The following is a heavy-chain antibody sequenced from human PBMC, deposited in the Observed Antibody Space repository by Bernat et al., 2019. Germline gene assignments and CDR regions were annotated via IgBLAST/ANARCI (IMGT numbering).Heavy chain of an antibody. CDR2: ISGSGGST. V-gene: IGHV3-23*01. J-gene: IGHJ5*02. D-gene: IGHD6-19*01. CDR1: GFTFSSSA. Sequence: EVQLLESGGGLVQPGGSLRLSCAASGFTFSSSAMSWFRQAPGKGLEWVSAISGSGGSTYYADSVKGRFTISRNNSKNTLYLQMNSLRAEDTAVYYCAKPRIAVSDWFDTWGQGTLVTVSS. CDR3: AKPRIAVSDWFDT.